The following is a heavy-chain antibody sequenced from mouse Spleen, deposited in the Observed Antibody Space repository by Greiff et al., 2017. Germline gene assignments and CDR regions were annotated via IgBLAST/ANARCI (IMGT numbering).Heavy chain of an antibody. CDR1: GFTIKDYY. D-gene: IGHD1-1*01. Sequence: EVQLQQSGAELVKPGASVKLSCTASGFTIKDYYMHWVKQRTEQGLEWIGRIDPEDGETKYAPKFQGKATLTADTSSNTAYLQLSSLTSEDTAVYYCAREGITTVVAPFDYWGQGTTLTVSS. CDR2: IDPEDGET. J-gene: IGHJ2*01. V-gene: IGHV14-2*01. CDR3: AREGITTVVAPFDY.